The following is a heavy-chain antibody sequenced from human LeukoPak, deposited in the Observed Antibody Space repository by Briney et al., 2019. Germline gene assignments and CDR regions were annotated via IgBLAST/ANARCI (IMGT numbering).Heavy chain of an antibody. CDR1: GGSISSSSYY. CDR3: ASIVAAAGTGGFDY. J-gene: IGHJ4*02. Sequence: SETLSLTCTVSGGSISSSSYYWGWIRQPPGKGLEWIGSIYYSGSTYYNPSLKSRVTISVDTSKNQFSLKLSSVTAADTAVYYCASIVAAAGTGGFDYWGQGTLVTVSS. D-gene: IGHD6-13*01. V-gene: IGHV4-39*01. CDR2: IYYSGST.